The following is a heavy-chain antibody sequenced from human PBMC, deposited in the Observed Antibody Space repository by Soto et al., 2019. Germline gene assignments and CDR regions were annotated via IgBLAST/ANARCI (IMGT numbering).Heavy chain of an antibody. V-gene: IGHV3-30*18. J-gene: IGHJ6*02. D-gene: IGHD3-3*01. CDR3: VNLLSGSFGVVIHAKQYSSFPMDV. CDR1: GFTFSFYG. CDR2: ISNDGSNK. Sequence: QVQLVESGGGVVQPGRSLRLSCAGSGFTFSFYGMHWVRQAPGKGLEWVAVISNDGSNKYYADSVKGRFTISRDNSKNTLWLQMNSLRAEDTAVYYCVNLLSGSFGVVIHAKQYSSFPMDVWGQGTTVTVSS.